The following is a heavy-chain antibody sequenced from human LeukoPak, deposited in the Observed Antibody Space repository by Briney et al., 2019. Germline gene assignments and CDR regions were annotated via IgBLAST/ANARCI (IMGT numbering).Heavy chain of an antibody. J-gene: IGHJ6*02. CDR1: GFSFDRFG. Sequence: GGSLRLSCAASGFSFDRFGMSWVRQAPGKGLEWLSAISSSGGSTYYADSVKGRFTISRDNSKNTLYLQMNSLRAEDTAVYYCAKASEGDYGMDVWGQGTTVTVSS. CDR3: AKASEGDYGMDV. CDR2: ISSSGGST. V-gene: IGHV3-23*01.